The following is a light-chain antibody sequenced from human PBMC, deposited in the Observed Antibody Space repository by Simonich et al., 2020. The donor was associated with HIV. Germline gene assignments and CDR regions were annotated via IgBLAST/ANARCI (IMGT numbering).Light chain of an antibody. CDR3: QQYGSSPLT. J-gene: IGKJ4*01. CDR2: TSS. CDR1: QSVSSN. V-gene: IGKV3-20*01. Sequence: EVVMTQSPVTLSVSPGERATLSCRASQSVSSNLAWYQQKPGQAPRLLIYTSSYRTTGIPDRFSGSGSGTDFTLTISRLEPEDFAVYYCQQYGSSPLTFGGGTKVEIK.